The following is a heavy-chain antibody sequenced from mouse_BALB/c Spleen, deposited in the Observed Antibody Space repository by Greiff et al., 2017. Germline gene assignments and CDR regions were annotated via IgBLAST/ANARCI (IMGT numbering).Heavy chain of an antibody. CDR1: GFTFSSFG. J-gene: IGHJ3*01. Sequence: EVNVVESGGGLVQPGGSRKLSCAASGFTFSSFGMHWVRQAPEKGLEWVAYISSGSSTIYYADTVKGRFTISRDNPKNTLFLQMTSLRSEDTAMYYCARWGYGNYDAYWGQGTLVTVSA. CDR3: ARWGYGNYDAY. D-gene: IGHD2-10*02. CDR2: ISSGSSTI. V-gene: IGHV5-17*02.